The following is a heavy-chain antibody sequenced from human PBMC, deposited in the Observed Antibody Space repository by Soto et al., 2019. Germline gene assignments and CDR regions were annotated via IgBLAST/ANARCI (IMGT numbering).Heavy chain of an antibody. CDR2: IIPIFGTA. D-gene: IGHD1-1*01. V-gene: IGHV1-69*01. Sequence: VQLVQSGAEVKKPGSSVKLSCKASGGTFNRYTISWVRQAPGQGREWMGGIIPIFGTANYAQKFQGRAAIIADESTSAAYMELRSLRSEDTAVYYCALWGFRDGNNSKYNYSGMDVWGQGTTVTVSS. CDR1: GGTFNRYT. CDR3: ALWGFRDGNNSKYNYSGMDV. J-gene: IGHJ6*02.